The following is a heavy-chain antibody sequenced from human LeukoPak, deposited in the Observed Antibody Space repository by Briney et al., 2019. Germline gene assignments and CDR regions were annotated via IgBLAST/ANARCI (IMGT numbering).Heavy chain of an antibody. D-gene: IGHD2-15*01. J-gene: IGHJ6*03. CDR2: MNTYGNE. CDR3: ARGVVSNVYHMDV. Sequence: ASVKVSCKASGYTFTSYDINWVRQAPGQGLEWKGWMNTYGNEGYAQKFQGRVTMTKDTSTSTAYMELSSLRSEDTAVYFCARGVVSNVYHMDVWGKGTTVTISS. V-gene: IGHV1-8*02. CDR1: GYTFTSYD.